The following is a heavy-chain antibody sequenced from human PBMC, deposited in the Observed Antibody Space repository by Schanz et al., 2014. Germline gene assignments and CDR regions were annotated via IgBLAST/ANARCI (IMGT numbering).Heavy chain of an antibody. CDR1: GYTFTNYG. V-gene: IGHV1-2*02. Sequence: QVQLVQSGAEVKKPGASVKVSCKASGYTFTNYGISWVRQAPGQGLEWLGWINPNSGATSSAQKFQGRVTMTRDTSSSTVYMQLSSLTSDDTAIYYCARVTTSYDSWGQGTLVTVSS. CDR2: INPNSGAT. J-gene: IGHJ4*02. D-gene: IGHD5-12*01. CDR3: ARVTTSYDS.